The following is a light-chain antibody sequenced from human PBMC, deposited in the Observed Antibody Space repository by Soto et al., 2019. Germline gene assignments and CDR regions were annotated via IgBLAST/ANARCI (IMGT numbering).Light chain of an antibody. J-gene: IGLJ2*01. CDR1: SSDVGGYHF. CDR2: ESY. Sequence: QSALTQPPSASRPLGQSVTISCTGTSSDVGGYHFVSWYQQHPGKAPKLLIFESYKRPSGVPDRFSGSKPGNTASLTVSGLQAEDEATYHCSSYAGTKNFVVFGGGTKLTVL. CDR3: SSYAGTKNFVV. V-gene: IGLV2-8*02.